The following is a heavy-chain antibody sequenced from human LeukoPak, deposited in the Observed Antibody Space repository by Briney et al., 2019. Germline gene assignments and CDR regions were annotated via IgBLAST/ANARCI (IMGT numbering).Heavy chain of an antibody. V-gene: IGHV4-30-4*08. J-gene: IGHJ3*02. CDR3: ARARYYYDSSGGLDAFDI. CDR1: GGSISSGGYY. D-gene: IGHD3-22*01. Sequence: SETLSLTCTVSGGSISSGGYYWSWIRQHPGKGLEWIGYIYYSGSTYYNPSLKSRVTISVDTSKNQFSLKLSSVTAADTAVYYCARARYYYDSSGGLDAFDIWGQGTMVTVSS. CDR2: IYYSGST.